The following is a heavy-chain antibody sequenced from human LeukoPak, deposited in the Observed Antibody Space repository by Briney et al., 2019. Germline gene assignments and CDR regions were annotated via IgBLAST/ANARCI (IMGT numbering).Heavy chain of an antibody. CDR3: AIYGDYGPDY. D-gene: IGHD4-17*01. J-gene: IGHJ4*02. V-gene: IGHV4-39*01. CDR2: IYYSGST. CDR1: GGSISSSSYY. Sequence: SETLSLTCTVSGGSISSSSYYWGWIRQPPGKGLEWIGSIYYSGSTYYNPSLKSRVTISVDTSKNQFSLKLSSVTAADTAVYCCAIYGDYGPDYWGQGTLVTVSS.